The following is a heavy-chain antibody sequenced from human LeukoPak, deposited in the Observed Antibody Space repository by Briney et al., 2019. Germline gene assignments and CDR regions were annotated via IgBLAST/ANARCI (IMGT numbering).Heavy chain of an antibody. J-gene: IGHJ6*03. D-gene: IGHD3-10*01. CDR2: INPNSGGT. Sequence: ASVKVSCKASGYASTGYYMHWVRQAPGQGLEWMGWINPNSGGTNYAQKFQGRVTMTRDTSISTAYMELSRLRSDDTAVYYCARGGNGSGRNYYYYYMDVWGKGTTVTVSS. CDR3: ARGGNGSGRNYYYYYMDV. V-gene: IGHV1-2*02. CDR1: GYASTGYY.